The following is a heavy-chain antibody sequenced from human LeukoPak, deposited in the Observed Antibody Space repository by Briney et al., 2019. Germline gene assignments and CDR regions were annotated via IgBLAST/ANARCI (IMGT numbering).Heavy chain of an antibody. V-gene: IGHV3-21*01. J-gene: IGHJ1*01. D-gene: IGHD1-26*01. CDR1: GFIFSTYW. CDR3: VKDLMGAGATTAYLHH. CDR2: ISSSSRFL. Sequence: GGSLRLSCTTSGFIFSTYWMSWVRQAPGKGLEWVSSISSSSRFLYYAGSVKGRFTISRDNAKKSLYLQMNSLRAEDMAVYYCVKDLMGAGATTAYLHHWGQGTLVTVSS.